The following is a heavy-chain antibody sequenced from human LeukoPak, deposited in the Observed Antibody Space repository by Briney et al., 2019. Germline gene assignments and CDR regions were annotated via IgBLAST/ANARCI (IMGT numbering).Heavy chain of an antibody. J-gene: IGHJ3*02. CDR1: GFSFNKYG. CDR2: ISAYNGNT. Sequence: GASVKVSCKASGFSFNKYGFSWVRQAPGQGLEWMGWISAYNGNTNYAQKLQGRVTMTTDTSTSTAYMELRSLRSDDTAVYYCARDRVLRYFDWLSHDAFDIWGQGTMVTVSS. D-gene: IGHD3-9*01. CDR3: ARDRVLRYFDWLSHDAFDI. V-gene: IGHV1-18*01.